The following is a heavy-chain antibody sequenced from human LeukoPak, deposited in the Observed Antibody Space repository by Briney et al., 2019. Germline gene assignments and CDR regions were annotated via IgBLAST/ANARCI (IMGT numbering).Heavy chain of an antibody. CDR1: GYTFTSYG. CDR3: ARDQYSSGWYSAFDI. D-gene: IGHD6-19*01. V-gene: IGHV1-46*01. Sequence: PETSVKVSCKASGYTFTSYGISWVRQAPGQGLEWMGIINPSGGSTSYAQKFQGRVTMTRDTSTSTVYMELSSLRSEDTAVYYCARDQYSSGWYSAFDIWGQGTMVTVSS. J-gene: IGHJ3*02. CDR2: INPSGGST.